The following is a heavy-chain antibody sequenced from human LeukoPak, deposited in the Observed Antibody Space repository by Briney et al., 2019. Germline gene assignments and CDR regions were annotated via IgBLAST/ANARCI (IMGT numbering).Heavy chain of an antibody. CDR1: GFTFSNYA. D-gene: IGHD2-21*02. Sequence: GGSLRLSCAAPGFTFSNYAMIWVRQAPGRGREWVSRISASGGDTYYLDSVTGRFTISRDNSKNTLYLQMNSLKAEDTAIYYCTKDPHAVATPRVYWGQGILATVSS. CDR2: ISASGGDT. V-gene: IGHV3-23*01. CDR3: TKDPHAVATPRVY. J-gene: IGHJ4*02.